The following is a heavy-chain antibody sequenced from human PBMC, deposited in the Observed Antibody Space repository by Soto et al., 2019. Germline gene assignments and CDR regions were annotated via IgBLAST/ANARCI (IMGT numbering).Heavy chain of an antibody. J-gene: IGHJ4*02. D-gene: IGHD6-13*01. CDR3: ARDRAAVASTFDY. CDR2: IYYTGRT. CDR1: GGSFSGYY. Sequence: SETLSLTCAVYGGSFSGYYWGWIRQSPGKGLEWIGSIYYTGRTYYNPSLKSRVTMSVDTSKNQFSLKLTSVTAADTAVYYCARDRAAVASTFDYWGPGTLVTVSS. V-gene: IGHV4-38-2*02.